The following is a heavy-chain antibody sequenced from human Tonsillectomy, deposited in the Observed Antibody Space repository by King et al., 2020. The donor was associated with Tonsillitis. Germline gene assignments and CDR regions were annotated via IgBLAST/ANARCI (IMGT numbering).Heavy chain of an antibody. CDR2: ISSSSTYI. V-gene: IGHV3-21*01. D-gene: IGHD6-19*01. CDR3: ARGGSSGWPGGY. CDR1: GFTFSSYS. Sequence: VQLVESGGGLVKPGGSLRLSGAVSGFTFSSYSMNWVRKAPGKGLEWVSSISSSSTYIYYADSVKGRFTISRDNARDSLYLQMNSLRAEDTAVYYCARGGSSGWPGGYWGQGTLVTVSS. J-gene: IGHJ4*02.